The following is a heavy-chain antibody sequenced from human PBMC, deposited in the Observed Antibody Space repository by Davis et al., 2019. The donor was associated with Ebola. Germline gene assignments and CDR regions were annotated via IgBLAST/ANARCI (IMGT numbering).Heavy chain of an antibody. CDR1: GYTFTSYD. CDR3: ASSGSYMAGREYYYYGMDV. Sequence: ASVKVSCKASGYTFTSYDINWVRQATGQGLEWMGWMNPNSGNTGYAQKFQGRVTMTRNTSISTDYMELSSLRSEDTAVYYCASSGSYMAGREYYYYGMDVWGQGTTVTVSS. J-gene: IGHJ6*02. V-gene: IGHV1-8*01. CDR2: MNPNSGNT. D-gene: IGHD1-26*01.